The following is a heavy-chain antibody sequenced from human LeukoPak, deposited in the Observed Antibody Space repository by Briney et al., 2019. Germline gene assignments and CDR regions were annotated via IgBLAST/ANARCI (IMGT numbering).Heavy chain of an antibody. J-gene: IGHJ5*02. CDR3: AIELVDSSDYFYA. CDR2: FDREDGET. CDR1: GYTVTELS. Sequence: ASVKVSCKVSGYTVTELSIHWVRQAPGKGLEWMGGFDREDGETVDAQKFQGRVTMTEDTSTDTAYMELSSLRSDDTALYYCAIELVDSSDYFYAWGQGTLVTVSS. V-gene: IGHV1-24*01. D-gene: IGHD3-22*01.